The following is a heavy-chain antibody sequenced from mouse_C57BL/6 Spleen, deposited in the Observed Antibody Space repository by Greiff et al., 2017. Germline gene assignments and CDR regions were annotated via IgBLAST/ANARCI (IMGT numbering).Heavy chain of an antibody. V-gene: IGHV1-64*01. D-gene: IGHD1-1*01. J-gene: IGHJ1*03. CDR3: APIDTVGEV. CDR1: GYTFTSYW. Sequence: VQLQQPGAELVKPGASVKLSCTASGYTFTSYWMHWVKQRPGQGLEWIGMIYPTSGSTNYNEKFKSKATLTVDTSSSTAYMHLSSLTSEDAAVYYSAPIDTVGEVWGTGTTVTVST. CDR2: IYPTSGST.